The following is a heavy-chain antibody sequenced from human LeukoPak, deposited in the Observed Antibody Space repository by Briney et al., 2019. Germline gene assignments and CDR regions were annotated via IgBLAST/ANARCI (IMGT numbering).Heavy chain of an antibody. V-gene: IGHV1-46*01. J-gene: IGHJ5*02. Sequence: GASVKVSCKASRYTFTSNHIHCVRKAPGQGLEWMGVINPSGDSTSYAQKFQGRVTMTRDTSTSTVYMELSSLRSEDTAIYYCAKLAASETGEGSWGQGTLVTVSS. CDR3: AKLAASETGEGS. D-gene: IGHD6-13*01. CDR2: INPSGDST. CDR1: RYTFTSNH.